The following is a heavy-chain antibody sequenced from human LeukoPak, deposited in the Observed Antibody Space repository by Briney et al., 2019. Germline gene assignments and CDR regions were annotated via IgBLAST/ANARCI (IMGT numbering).Heavy chain of an antibody. V-gene: IGHV3-15*01. CDR2: IKSKTDGGTT. D-gene: IGHD6-13*01. CDR3: TTDFEAAALTFDP. CDR1: GLTFSSYG. Sequence: GGSLRLSCAASGLTFSSYGMSWVRQAPGKGLEWVGRIKSKTDGGTTDYAAPVKGRFTISRDDSKNTLYLQMNSLKTEDTAVYYCTTDFEAAALTFDPWGQGTLVTVSS. J-gene: IGHJ5*02.